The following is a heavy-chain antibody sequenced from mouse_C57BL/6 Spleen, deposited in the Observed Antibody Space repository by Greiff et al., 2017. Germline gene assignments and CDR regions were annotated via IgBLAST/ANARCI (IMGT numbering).Heavy chain of an antibody. J-gene: IGHJ3*01. D-gene: IGHD2-1*01. CDR3: TIYYGNSWFAY. V-gene: IGHV14-4*01. CDR2: IDPENGDT. Sequence: EVQLQQSGAELVRPGASVKLSCTASGFNIKDDYMHWVKQRPEQGLEWIGWIDPENGDTEYASKFQGKATITADTSSNTAYLQLSSLTSEDTAVYYCTIYYGNSWFAYWGQGTLVTVSA. CDR1: GFNIKDDY.